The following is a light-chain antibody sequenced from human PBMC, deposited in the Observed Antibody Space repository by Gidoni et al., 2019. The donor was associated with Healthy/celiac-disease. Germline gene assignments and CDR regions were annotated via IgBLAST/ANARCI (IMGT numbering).Light chain of an antibody. J-gene: IGKJ4*01. CDR1: QSISSY. V-gene: IGKV1-39*01. CDR2: AAS. CDR3: QQSYSTPPIT. Sequence: DLQMTQSPSSLSASVGDRVTITCRASQSISSYLNWYQQKPGTAPKLLIYAASILQSGVPSRFSGSGSGTDFTLTISSLQPEDFATYYCQQSYSTPPITFGGGTKVEIK.